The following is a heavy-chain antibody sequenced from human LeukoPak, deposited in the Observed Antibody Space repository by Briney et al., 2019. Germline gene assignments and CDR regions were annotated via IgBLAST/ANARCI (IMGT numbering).Heavy chain of an antibody. CDR3: ARERHLGYYYYYYMDV. CDR1: GGSISSCY. Sequence: SETLSLTCTVSGGSISSCYWGWIRQPAGQGLEWIGRIYTSASTNYNPSLKSRVTMSVDTSKNQFSLKLSSVTAADTAVYYCARERHLGYYYYYYMDVWGKGTTVTVSS. V-gene: IGHV4-4*07. J-gene: IGHJ6*03. CDR2: IYTSAST.